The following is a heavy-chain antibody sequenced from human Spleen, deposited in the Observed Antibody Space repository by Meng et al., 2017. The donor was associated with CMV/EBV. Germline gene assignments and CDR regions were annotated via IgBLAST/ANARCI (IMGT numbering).Heavy chain of an antibody. D-gene: IGHD1/OR15-1a*01. J-gene: IGHJ6*02. CDR2: IRRNSDGGAT. V-gene: IGHV3-15*01. CDR1: GFTFSSYA. Sequence: GESLKISCAASGFTFSSYAMSWVRQAPGKGLEWVGRIRRNSDGGATEYAAPVKGRFIISRDDSHNMVFLEMTSLKSEDTAVYYCTTGTSSTNIAADYGLDVWGQGTTVTVSS. CDR3: TTGTSSTNIAADYGLDV.